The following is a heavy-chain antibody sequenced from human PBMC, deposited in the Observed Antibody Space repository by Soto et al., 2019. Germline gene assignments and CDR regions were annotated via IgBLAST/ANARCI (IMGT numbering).Heavy chain of an antibody. J-gene: IGHJ4*02. CDR1: GGSISSYY. V-gene: IGHV4-59*01. CDR3: ARGVSSSSWYHFDY. D-gene: IGHD6-13*01. CDR2: IYYSGST. Sequence: SETLSLTCTVSGGSISSYYWSWIRQPPGKGLEWIGYIYYSGSTNYNPSLKSRVTISVDTSKNQFSLKLSSVTAADTAVYYCARGVSSSSWYHFDYWGQGTLVTVSS.